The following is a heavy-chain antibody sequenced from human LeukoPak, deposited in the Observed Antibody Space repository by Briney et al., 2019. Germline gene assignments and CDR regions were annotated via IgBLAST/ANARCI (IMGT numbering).Heavy chain of an antibody. V-gene: IGHV3-21*01. CDR2: ISSSSSYI. J-gene: IGHJ4*02. CDR3: ARDTGDYGFDY. Sequence: GGSLRLSCVASGFTLSSYAMSWVRQAPGKGLEWVSSISSSSSYIYYADSVKGRFTISRDNAKNSLYLQMNSLRAEDTAVYYCARDTGDYGFDYWGQGTLVTVSS. CDR1: GFTLSSYA. D-gene: IGHD4-17*01.